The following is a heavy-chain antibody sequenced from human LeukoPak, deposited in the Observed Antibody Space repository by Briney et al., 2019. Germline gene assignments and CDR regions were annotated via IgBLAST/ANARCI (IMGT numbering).Heavy chain of an antibody. CDR3: ASKTGTPTYYYYMDV. J-gene: IGHJ6*03. V-gene: IGHV1-69*06. CDR1: GGTFSSYA. Sequence: ASVKVSCKASGGTFSSYAISWVRQAPGQGLEWMGGIIPIFGTANYAQKFQGRVTITADKSTSTAYMELSSLRSEDTAVYYCASKTGTPTYYYYMDVWGKGTTVTVSS. D-gene: IGHD1-1*01. CDR2: IIPIFGTA.